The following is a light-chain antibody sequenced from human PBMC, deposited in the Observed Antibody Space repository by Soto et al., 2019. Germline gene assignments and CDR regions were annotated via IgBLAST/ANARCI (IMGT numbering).Light chain of an antibody. CDR1: QSLLHSNGYNY. J-gene: IGKJ4*01. CDR2: LGS. V-gene: IGKV2-28*01. CDR3: MQALQTRLT. Sequence: DLVMTQSPLSLSVTPGEPASISCKSSQSLLHSNGYNYLDWYLQKPGQSPQLLIYLGSNRASGVPDRFSGSGSGTDFTLKISRVEADDVGVYYCMQALQTRLTFGGGTKVEIK.